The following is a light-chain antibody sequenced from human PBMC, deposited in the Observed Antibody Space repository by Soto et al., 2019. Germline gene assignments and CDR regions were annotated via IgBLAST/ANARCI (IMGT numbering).Light chain of an antibody. CDR2: LEGSGSY. CDR1: SGHSSYI. Sequence: QSVLTQSSSASAYLGSSVKLTCTLSSGHSSYIIAWHQQQPGKAPRYLMKLEGSGSYNKGSGVPDRFSGSSSGADRYLTISNLQSEDEADYYCETWDSNTLVFGGGTQLTVL. J-gene: IGLJ7*01. CDR3: ETWDSNTLV. V-gene: IGLV4-60*03.